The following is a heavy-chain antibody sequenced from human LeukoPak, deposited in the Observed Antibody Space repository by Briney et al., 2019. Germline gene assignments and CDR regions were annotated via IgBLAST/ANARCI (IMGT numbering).Heavy chain of an antibody. CDR3: ARDQDIVVVVAALRQREMGGFDP. J-gene: IGHJ5*02. CDR1: GYTFTSYD. D-gene: IGHD2-15*01. CDR2: MNHNSGNT. V-gene: IGHV1-8*01. Sequence: GASVKVSCKAFGYTFTSYDINWVRQATGQWLEWMGWMNHNSGNTDYAQKFQGRVTMTRNTSISTAYMELSSLRSEDTAVYYCARDQDIVVVVAALRQREMGGFDPWGQGTLVTVSS.